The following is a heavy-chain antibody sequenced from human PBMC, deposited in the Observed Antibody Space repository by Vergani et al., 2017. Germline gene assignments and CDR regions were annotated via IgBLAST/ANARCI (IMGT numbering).Heavy chain of an antibody. Sequence: QVQLQQWGAGLLKPSETLSLTCAVYGGSFSGYYWSWIRQPPGKGLEWIGYIYYSGSTNYNPSLKSRVTISVDTSKNQFSLKLSSVTAADTAVYYCARGRVKTYGDYDYWGQGTLVTVSS. J-gene: IGHJ4*02. CDR1: GGSFSGYY. CDR2: IYYSGST. V-gene: IGHV4-34*11. CDR3: ARGRVKTYGDYDY. D-gene: IGHD4-17*01.